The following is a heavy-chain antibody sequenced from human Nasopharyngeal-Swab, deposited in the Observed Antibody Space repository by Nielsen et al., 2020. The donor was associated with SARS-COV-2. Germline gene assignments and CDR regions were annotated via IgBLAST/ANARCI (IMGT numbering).Heavy chain of an antibody. CDR3: ARGFYYGSGSQGFDY. Sequence: WIRQPPGKGLEWVSGINWNGGSTGYADSVKGRFTISRDNAKNSLYLQMNSPRAEDTAVYYCARGFYYGSGSQGFDYWGQGTLVTVSS. D-gene: IGHD3-10*01. J-gene: IGHJ4*02. CDR2: INWNGGST. V-gene: IGHV3-20*03.